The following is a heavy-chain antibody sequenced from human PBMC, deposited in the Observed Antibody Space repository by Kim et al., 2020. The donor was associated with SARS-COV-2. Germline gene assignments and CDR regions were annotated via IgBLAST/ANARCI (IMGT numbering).Heavy chain of an antibody. V-gene: IGHV3-30*04. Sequence: GGSLRLSCAASGFTFSSYAMHWVRQAPGKRLEWVATISSTGNNKYYTDSMKGRFTISRDNSKNTLFLQMVTLRPEDTAVYYCARDFEAGGDYIYYYFGMDVRGQGTTVTVSS. CDR2: ISSTGNNK. D-gene: IGHD4-17*01. CDR3: ARDFEAGGDYIYYYFGMDV. J-gene: IGHJ6*02. CDR1: GFTFSSYA.